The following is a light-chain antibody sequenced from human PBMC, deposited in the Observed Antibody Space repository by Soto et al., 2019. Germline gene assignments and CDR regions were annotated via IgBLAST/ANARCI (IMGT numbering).Light chain of an antibody. J-gene: IGLJ1*01. CDR1: SSNIGSNT. Sequence: QAVVTQPPSASGTPGQRVTISCSGRSSNIGSNTVNWYQQLPGTAPKLLIYNNNERPSGVPDRFSGSKSGTSASLAISGLQSEDEADYYCAAWDDSLNGLYVFGTGTKLTVL. CDR2: NNN. V-gene: IGLV1-44*01. CDR3: AAWDDSLNGLYV.